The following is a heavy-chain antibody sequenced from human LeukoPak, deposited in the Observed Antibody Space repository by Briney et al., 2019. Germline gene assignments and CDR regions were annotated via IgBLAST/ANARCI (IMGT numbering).Heavy chain of an antibody. CDR3: ARNVHSFDSSGYYFHF. CDR2: IRYDGNKK. J-gene: IGHJ4*02. D-gene: IGHD3-22*01. V-gene: IGHV3-30*02. Sequence: GGSLRLSCAASGFTLSDYGMHWVGQAPGKGLEWVAFIRYDGNKKYYIHSVRGRFTTSRDNSMNTVSLQMDSLRTEDTAVYYCARNVHSFDSSGYYFHFWGQGTLVTVSS. CDR1: GFTLSDYG.